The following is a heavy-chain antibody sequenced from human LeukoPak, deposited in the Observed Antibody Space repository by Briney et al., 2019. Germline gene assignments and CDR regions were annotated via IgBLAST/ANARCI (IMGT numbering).Heavy chain of an antibody. Sequence: PGGSLRLSCAASGFTVSSNYMSWVRQAPGKGLEWVSVIYSGGSTYYADSVKGRFTISRDNSKNTLYLQMNSLRAEDTAVYYCARITYYYDSSGYYQNWFDPWDQGTLVTVSS. J-gene: IGHJ5*02. CDR3: ARITYYYDSSGYYQNWFDP. CDR1: GFTVSSNY. V-gene: IGHV3-53*01. D-gene: IGHD3-22*01. CDR2: IYSGGST.